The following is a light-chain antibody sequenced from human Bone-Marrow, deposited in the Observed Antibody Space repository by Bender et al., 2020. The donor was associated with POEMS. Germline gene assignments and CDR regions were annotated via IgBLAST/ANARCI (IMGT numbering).Light chain of an antibody. CDR3: STYAGSNTV. CDR2: EVS. V-gene: IGLV2-8*01. CDR1: SSDVGGYNF. Sequence: QSALTQPASASGSPGQSVTISCTGTSSDVGGYNFVSWYQQHPGKVPKLMIYEVSKRPSGVPDRFSGSKSGNTASLTVSGLQAEDEADYYCSTYAGSNTVFGIGTKVTVL. J-gene: IGLJ1*01.